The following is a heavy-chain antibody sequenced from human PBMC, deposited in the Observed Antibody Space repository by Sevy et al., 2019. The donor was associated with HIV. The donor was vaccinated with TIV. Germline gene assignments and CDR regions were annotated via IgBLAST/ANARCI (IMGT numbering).Heavy chain of an antibody. V-gene: IGHV3-20*04. D-gene: IGHD3-3*01. CDR3: ARDPPSYYDYRTGYHDS. CDR2: INWNGVST. J-gene: IGHJ4*02. Sequence: GGSLRLSCAASGFTFEDYGMSWVRQVPGKGPEWVSGINWNGVSTSYADSVKGRFTISRDNAKNSLFLQMKGLRAEDTALYYCARDPPSYYDYRTGYHDSWGQGTRVTVSS. CDR1: GFTFEDYG.